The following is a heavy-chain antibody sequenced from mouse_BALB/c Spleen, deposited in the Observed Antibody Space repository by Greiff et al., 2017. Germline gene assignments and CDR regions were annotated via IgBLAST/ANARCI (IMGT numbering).Heavy chain of an antibody. V-gene: IGHV2-6-2*01. CDR1: GFSLTSYG. CDR3: ARHSGHYDYDAPFAY. CDR2: IWSDGST. J-gene: IGHJ3*01. D-gene: IGHD2-4*01. Sequence: QVQLKESGPDLVAPSQSLSITCTVSGFSLTSYGVHWVRQPPGKGLEWLVVIWSDGSTTYNSALKSRLSISKDNSKSQVFLKMNSLQTDDTAMYYCARHSGHYDYDAPFAYWGQGTLVTVSA.